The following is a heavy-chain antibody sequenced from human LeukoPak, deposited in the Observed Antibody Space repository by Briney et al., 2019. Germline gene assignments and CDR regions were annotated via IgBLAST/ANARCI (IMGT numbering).Heavy chain of an antibody. D-gene: IGHD4-17*01. CDR1: GFTFSSYS. CDR2: ISSRSSTI. V-gene: IGHV3-48*01. CDR3: AIRSDYGDFVPDAFDI. J-gene: IGHJ3*02. Sequence: GGSLRLSCAASGFTFSSYSMNWVRQAPGKGLEWVSYISSRSSTIYYADSVKGRFTISRDNAKNSLYLQMNSLRAEDTAVYYCAIRSDYGDFVPDAFDIWGQGTMVTVSS.